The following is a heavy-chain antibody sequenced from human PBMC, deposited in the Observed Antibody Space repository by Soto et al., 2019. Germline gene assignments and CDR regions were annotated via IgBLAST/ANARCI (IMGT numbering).Heavy chain of an antibody. V-gene: IGHV4-59*08. J-gene: IGHJ4*02. CDR3: ARGSSTDYGDMYYFDD. Sequence: PSETLSLTCTVSGGSISSYYWSWIRQPPGKGLEWIGYIYYSGSTNYNPSLKSRVTISVDTSKNQFSLKLSSVTAADTAVYYCARGSSTDYGDMYYFDDWGQGSLVTVSS. CDR2: IYYSGST. CDR1: GGSISSYY. D-gene: IGHD4-17*01.